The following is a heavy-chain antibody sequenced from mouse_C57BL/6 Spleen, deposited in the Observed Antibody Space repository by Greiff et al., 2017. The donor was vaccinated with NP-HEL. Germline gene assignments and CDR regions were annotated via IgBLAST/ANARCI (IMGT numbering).Heavy chain of an antibody. J-gene: IGHJ1*03. Sequence: QVQLKQSGAELVRPGTSVKMSCKASGYTFTNYWIGWAKQRPGHGLEWIGDIYPGGGYTNYNEKFKGKATLTADKSSSTAYMQCSSLTSEDSAIYYCARGNDWYFDVWGTGTTVTVSS. CDR2: IYPGGGYT. V-gene: IGHV1-63*01. CDR1: GYTFTNYW. CDR3: ARGNDWYFDV.